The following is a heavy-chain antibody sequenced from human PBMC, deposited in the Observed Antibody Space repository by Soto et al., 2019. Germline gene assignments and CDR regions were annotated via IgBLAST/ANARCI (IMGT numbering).Heavy chain of an antibody. J-gene: IGHJ2*01. CDR2: IYWDDDK. D-gene: IGHD2-15*01. CDR1: GFSLGTYGVG. V-gene: IGHV2-5*02. Sequence: QITLNESGPTLVKPTQTLTLTCTFSGFSLGTYGVGVGWIRQPPGKALEWLALIYWDDDKRYSPSLKSRLTISKDTSKRQVFLTLTNMDPVDTATYVCARRGGWIVGWYFYLWGRGTPVIVSS. CDR3: ARRGGWIVGWYFYL.